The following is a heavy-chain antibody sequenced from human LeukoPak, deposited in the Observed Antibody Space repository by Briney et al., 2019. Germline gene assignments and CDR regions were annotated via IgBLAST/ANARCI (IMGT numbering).Heavy chain of an antibody. CDR1: SESFSGYY. Sequence: PSETLSLTCAVYSESFSGYYWNWFRQPPGKGLEWIGEINHSGSTHYNPSLKSRVTISVDTTKNQFPLKLSSVTAADTAVYYCARGTTPGYSGHGGAPDAFDIWGQGTMVTVSS. D-gene: IGHD5-12*01. CDR2: INHSGST. V-gene: IGHV4-34*01. CDR3: ARGTTPGYSGHGGAPDAFDI. J-gene: IGHJ3*02.